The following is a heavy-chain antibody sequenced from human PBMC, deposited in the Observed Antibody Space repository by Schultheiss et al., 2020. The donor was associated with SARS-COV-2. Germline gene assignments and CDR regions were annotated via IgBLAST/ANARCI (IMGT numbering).Heavy chain of an antibody. CDR2: ISGSGSTI. V-gene: IGHV3-48*03. J-gene: IGHJ6*02. D-gene: IGHD1-14*01. CDR1: GFTFNSYA. Sequence: GESLKISCAASGFTFNSYAMHWVRQPPGKGLEWVSAISGSGSTIYYADSVKGRFTISRDNAKNSLYLQMNSLRAEDTAVYYCARDNRFRAGMDVWGQGTTVTVSS. CDR3: ARDNRFRAGMDV.